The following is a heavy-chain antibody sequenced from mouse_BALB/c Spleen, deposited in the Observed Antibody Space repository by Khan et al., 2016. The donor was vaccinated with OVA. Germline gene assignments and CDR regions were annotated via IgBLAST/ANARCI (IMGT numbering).Heavy chain of an antibody. CDR2: MWSDGSA. CDR1: GFSLTNYG. V-gene: IGHV2-6-1*01. CDR3: ARQPYYHYNVMDY. J-gene: IGHJ4*01. Sequence: VQLKESGPGLVAPSQSLSITCTISGFSLTNYGVHWVRQPPGKGLEWLILMWSDGSATYNSALKSRLTISMDNSKSQVFLKMHSLQTDDTAMYFCARQPYYHYNVMDYWGQGPSVTVSS. D-gene: IGHD2-10*01.